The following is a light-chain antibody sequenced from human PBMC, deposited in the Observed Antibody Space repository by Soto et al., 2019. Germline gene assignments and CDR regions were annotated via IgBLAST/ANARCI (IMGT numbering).Light chain of an antibody. Sequence: VFTRSPGTLSLSPGARGTLSFSASQAVRRRYLPWYHHKPGQAPMLLIYGASSRATGIPDRFSGSGSGTDFTLTISSLAPEPFELYSCQQYGSSLCTFGQGTKV. CDR2: GAS. V-gene: IGKV3-20*01. CDR1: QAVRRRY. J-gene: IGKJ1*01. CDR3: QQYGSSLCT.